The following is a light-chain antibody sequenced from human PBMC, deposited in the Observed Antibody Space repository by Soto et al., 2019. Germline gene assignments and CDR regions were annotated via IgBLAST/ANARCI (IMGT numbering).Light chain of an antibody. J-gene: IGKJ2*01. V-gene: IGKV3-15*01. Sequence: EIVMTQSPGTLSVSPVERAALSCRASQSVSSNFAWYQQKPGQAPRLLIYDASTRAAGIPVRFSGSGSGTEFTLTISSLQSEDFAVYDGQQYNHWPYTFGLGTKLEIK. CDR3: QQYNHWPYT. CDR2: DAS. CDR1: QSVSSN.